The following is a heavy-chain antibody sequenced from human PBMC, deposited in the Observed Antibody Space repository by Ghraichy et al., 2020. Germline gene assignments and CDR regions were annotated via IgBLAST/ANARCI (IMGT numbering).Heavy chain of an antibody. Sequence: SETLSLTCTVSGGSISSSSYYWGWIRQPPGKGLEWIGSISYSGSTYYNPSLKSRVTISVDTPKNQFSLKLSSVTAADTAVYYCARHLVNWGGRGPTIDYWGQGTLVTVSS. CDR2: ISYSGST. V-gene: IGHV4-39*01. D-gene: IGHD7-27*01. CDR3: ARHLVNWGGRGPTIDY. CDR1: GGSISSSSYY. J-gene: IGHJ4*02.